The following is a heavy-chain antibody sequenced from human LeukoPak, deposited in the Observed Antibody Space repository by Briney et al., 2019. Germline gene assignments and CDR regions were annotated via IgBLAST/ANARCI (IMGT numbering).Heavy chain of an antibody. V-gene: IGHV5-51*01. CDR3: ARGEAQQLVLFDY. Sequence: GESLKISCKGSGHSLTSYWIGWVRQMPGKGLEWMGIIYPGDSDTRYSPSFQGQVTISADKSISTAYLQWSSLKASDTAMYYCARGEAQQLVLFDYWGQGTLVTVSS. CDR1: GHSLTSYW. J-gene: IGHJ4*02. CDR2: IYPGDSDT. D-gene: IGHD6-13*01.